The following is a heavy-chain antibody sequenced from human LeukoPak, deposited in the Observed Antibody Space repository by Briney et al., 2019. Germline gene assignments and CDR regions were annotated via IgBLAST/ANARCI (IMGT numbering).Heavy chain of an antibody. V-gene: IGHV3-23*01. CDR3: ANAMGTVPANY. D-gene: IGHD2-2*01. J-gene: IGHJ4*02. CDR1: GFTFSGYS. CDR2: ISGSGGST. Sequence: PGGSLRLSCAASGFTFSGYSMNWVRQAPGEGLEWVSAISGSGGSTYYADSVKGRFTISRDNSKNTLYPQMNSLRAEDTAVYYCANAMGTVPANYWGRGTLVTVSS.